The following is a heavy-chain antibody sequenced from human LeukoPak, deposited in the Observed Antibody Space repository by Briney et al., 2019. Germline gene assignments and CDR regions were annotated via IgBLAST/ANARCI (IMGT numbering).Heavy chain of an antibody. J-gene: IGHJ3*02. CDR2: IYHSGST. CDR3: ASLGTGAFDI. D-gene: IGHD7-27*01. Sequence: PSETLSLTCAVYGGSFSGYYWSWIRQPPGKGLEWIGEIYHSGSTNYDPSLKSRVTISVDKSKNQFSLKLSSVTAADTAVYYCASLGTGAFDIWGQGTMVTVSS. CDR1: GGSFSGYY. V-gene: IGHV4-34*01.